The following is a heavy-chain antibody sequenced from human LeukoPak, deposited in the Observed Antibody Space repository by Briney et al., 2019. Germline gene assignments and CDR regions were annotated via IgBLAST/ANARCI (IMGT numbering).Heavy chain of an antibody. D-gene: IGHD6-13*01. CDR1: SGSFSNYY. CDR2: INQSGST. V-gene: IGHV4-34*01. J-gene: IGHJ5*02. Sequence: PSETLSLTCAVYSGSFSNYYWSWIRQPPGKGLEWIGEINQSGSTNYNASLQSRVTISIDMSKNQFSLRLSSVTAADTAVYFCARAYSSSWYFNWFDPWGQGTLVTVSS. CDR3: ARAYSSSWYFNWFDP.